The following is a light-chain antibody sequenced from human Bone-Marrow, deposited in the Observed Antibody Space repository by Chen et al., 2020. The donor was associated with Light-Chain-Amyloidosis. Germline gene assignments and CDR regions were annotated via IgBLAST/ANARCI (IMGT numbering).Light chain of an antibody. Sequence: QLVLTQSPSASAPLGASVKLTCTLSSGHSSYAIAWHQQQPEKGPRYLMKLNSDGSHSKVDGIPDRFSGSSSGAERYLTISSLQSEDEADYYCQTWGTANLVFGGGTKLTVL. CDR3: QTWGTANLV. CDR2: LNSDGSH. CDR1: SGHSSYA. V-gene: IGLV4-69*02. J-gene: IGLJ3*02.